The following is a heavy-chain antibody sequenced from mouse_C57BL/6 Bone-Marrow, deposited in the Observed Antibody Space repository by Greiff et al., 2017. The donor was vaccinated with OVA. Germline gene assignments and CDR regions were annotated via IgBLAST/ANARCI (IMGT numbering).Heavy chain of an antibody. Sequence: VQLQQSGAELVKPGASVRMPCKASGYTFTSYWITWVKQRPGQGLGWIGAIYPGSGGTTSNEKLKSKATLTVDTSSITAYLQLSSLPSEDSAVYYCARGYDYDGWYFDVWGTGTTVTVSS. CDR3: ARGYDYDGWYFDV. CDR2: IYPGSGGT. CDR1: GYTFTSYW. D-gene: IGHD2-4*01. J-gene: IGHJ1*03. V-gene: IGHV1-55*01.